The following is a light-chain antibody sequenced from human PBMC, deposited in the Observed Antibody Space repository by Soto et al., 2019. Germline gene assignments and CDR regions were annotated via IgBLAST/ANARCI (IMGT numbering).Light chain of an antibody. CDR2: KAS. J-gene: IGKJ1*01. CDR1: QTISSW. V-gene: IGKV1-5*03. Sequence: DIQMTQSPSTLSGSVGDRVTITCRASQTISSWLAWYQQKPGKAPKLLIYKASTLKSGVPARFSGSGSGTDFTLTISRLEPEDFAVYYCQQYGGSPLWTFGQGTKVEIK. CDR3: QQYGGSPLWT.